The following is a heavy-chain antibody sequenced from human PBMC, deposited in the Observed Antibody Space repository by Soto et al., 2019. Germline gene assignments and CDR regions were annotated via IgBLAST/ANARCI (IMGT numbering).Heavy chain of an antibody. Sequence: PGGSLRLSCAASGFTFSSYWMSWVRQAPGKGLEWVANIKQDGSEKYYVDSVKGRFTISRDNAKNSLYLQMNSLRAEDTAVYYCARESSGWYASYFDYWGQGTLVTVSS. D-gene: IGHD6-19*01. CDR3: ARESSGWYASYFDY. J-gene: IGHJ4*02. CDR2: IKQDGSEK. CDR1: GFTFSSYW. V-gene: IGHV3-7*01.